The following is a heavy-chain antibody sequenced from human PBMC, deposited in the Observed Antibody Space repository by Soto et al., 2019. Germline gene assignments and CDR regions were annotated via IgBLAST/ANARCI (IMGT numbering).Heavy chain of an antibody. CDR2: ISPSGDVT. J-gene: IGHJ4*02. V-gene: IGHV3-11*01. Sequence: QVQLAESGGGLVKSGGSLTLSCSTSGFFFTDYFMSWIRQAPGKGLEWVSYISPSGDVTHYADSVKGRFTISRDNTKNSLYLQMNRLRVDDAAVYYCASYRTLGCWGQGTPVIVSS. D-gene: IGHD1-26*01. CDR3: ASYRTLGC. CDR1: GFFFTDYF.